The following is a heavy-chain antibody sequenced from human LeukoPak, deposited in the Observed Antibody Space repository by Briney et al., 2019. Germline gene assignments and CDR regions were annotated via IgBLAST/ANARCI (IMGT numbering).Heavy chain of an antibody. D-gene: IGHD2-15*01. CDR1: GFTLSSYA. CDR2: ISGSGGST. J-gene: IGHJ4*02. V-gene: IGHV3-23*01. CDR3: AKGRCSGGSCYGRGLDY. Sequence: PWGSRRLSCAAPGFTLSSYAMSWVRQAQGKGLEWVSGISGSGGSTYYADSVKGRFTISRDNSKSTLYLQMSSLRVEDTAVYYCAKGRCSGGSCYGRGLDYWGQGTPVTLSS.